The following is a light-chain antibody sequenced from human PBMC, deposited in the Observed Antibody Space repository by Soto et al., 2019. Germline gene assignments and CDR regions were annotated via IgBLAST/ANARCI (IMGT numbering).Light chain of an antibody. CDR2: EVT. J-gene: IGLJ1*01. Sequence: QSVLTQPASVSGSPGQSITISCTGTSSDVGAYNFVSWYQLHPGEAPKLIIYEVTNRPSGVSERFSGSKSGNTASLTISGLQSEDETDYYCSSYTSLSTVVFGPGTKGTVL. V-gene: IGLV2-14*01. CDR1: SSDVGAYNF. CDR3: SSYTSLSTVV.